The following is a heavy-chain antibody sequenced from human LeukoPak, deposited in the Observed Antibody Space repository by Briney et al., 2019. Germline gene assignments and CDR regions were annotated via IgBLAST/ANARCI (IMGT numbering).Heavy chain of an antibody. J-gene: IGHJ3*02. Sequence: GASVKVSCKASGYTFTSYYIHWVRQAPGQGLEWMGIINPSGGSTTYAQKFQGRVTMTRDPSTSTVYMELSSLRSEDTAVYYCARDREHIVVVTATRDAFDIWGQGTMVTVSS. CDR2: INPSGGST. CDR1: GYTFTSYY. V-gene: IGHV1-46*01. CDR3: ARDREHIVVVTATRDAFDI. D-gene: IGHD2-21*02.